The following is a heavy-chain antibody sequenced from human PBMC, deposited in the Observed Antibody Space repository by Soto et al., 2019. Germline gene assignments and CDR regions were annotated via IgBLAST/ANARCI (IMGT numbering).Heavy chain of an antibody. J-gene: IGHJ6*01. CDR3: AASVFHYGMDF. Sequence: GESLKISCKGSGYTFTNYWIGWVRQMPGKGLEWMGIIYPGDSDTKYNPWFQGQVTISTDKSITTTYLQWSRLKASDTAIDYSAASVFHYGMDFWGQVTTVTVAS. V-gene: IGHV5-51*01. CDR1: GYTFTNYW. CDR2: IYPGDSDT.